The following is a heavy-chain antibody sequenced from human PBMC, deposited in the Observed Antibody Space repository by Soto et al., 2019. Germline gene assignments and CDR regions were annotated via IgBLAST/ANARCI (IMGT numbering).Heavy chain of an antibody. D-gene: IGHD6-13*01. J-gene: IGHJ6*02. Sequence: GGSLRLSCAASGFTFSSYSMNWVRQAPGKGLEWVSSISSSSSYIYYADSVKGRFTISRDNSKNTLYLQMNSLRAEDTAVYYCAKDQLSSSWENYYYYYGMDVWGQGTTVTVSS. CDR3: AKDQLSSSWENYYYYYGMDV. V-gene: IGHV3-21*04. CDR1: GFTFSSYS. CDR2: ISSSSSYI.